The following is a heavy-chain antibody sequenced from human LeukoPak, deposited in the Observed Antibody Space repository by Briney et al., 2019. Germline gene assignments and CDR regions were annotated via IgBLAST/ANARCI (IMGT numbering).Heavy chain of an antibody. Sequence: SETLSLTCTVSGGSISSFYWSWIRQPPGKGLEWIGYIYYSGSTNYNPSLKSRVTISVDTSKNQFSLKLSSVTAADTAVYYCARDRSTSSGWSDAFDIWGQGTMVTVSS. CDR1: GGSISSFY. J-gene: IGHJ3*02. V-gene: IGHV4-59*01. D-gene: IGHD6-19*01. CDR2: IYYSGST. CDR3: ARDRSTSSGWSDAFDI.